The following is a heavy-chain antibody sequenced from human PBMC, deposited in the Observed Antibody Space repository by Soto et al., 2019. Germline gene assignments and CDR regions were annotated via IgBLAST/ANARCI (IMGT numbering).Heavy chain of an antibody. D-gene: IGHD6-19*01. V-gene: IGHV3-49*05. J-gene: IGHJ4*02. Sequence: EVQLVESGGGLVKPGRSLRLSCTASGFTFGDYAMSWFRQAPGKGLEWVGFIRSKAYGGTTEYAASVKGRFTISRDDSKSIAYLQMNSLKTEDTAVHYCTRDAPYSSGWYGDYWGQGTLVTVSS. CDR1: GFTFGDYA. CDR3: TRDAPYSSGWYGDY. CDR2: IRSKAYGGTT.